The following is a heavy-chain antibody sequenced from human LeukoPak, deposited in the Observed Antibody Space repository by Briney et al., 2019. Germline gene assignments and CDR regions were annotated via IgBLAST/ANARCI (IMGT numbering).Heavy chain of an antibody. Sequence: SVKVSCKASGGTLDNYAVSWVREAPGLGLEWMGRIIPMLGKTNSAQKFQDRVTITADTSTGTAYMELTNLRSDDTAVYFCARGLFGGFAAAPFDHWGQGTLVTVS. CDR3: ARGLFGGFAAAPFDH. V-gene: IGHV1-69*04. CDR1: GGTLDNYA. CDR2: IIPMLGKT. J-gene: IGHJ4*02. D-gene: IGHD2-2*01.